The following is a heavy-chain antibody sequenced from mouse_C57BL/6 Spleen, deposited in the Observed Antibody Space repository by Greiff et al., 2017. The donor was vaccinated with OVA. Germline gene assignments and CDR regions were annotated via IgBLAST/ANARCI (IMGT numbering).Heavy chain of an antibody. CDR1: GYTFTDYY. CDR2: INPNTGGT. CDR3: ARRITWGYFDY. J-gene: IGHJ2*01. V-gene: IGHV1-26*01. Sequence: EVQLQQSGPELVKPGASVKISCKASGYTFTDYYMNWVKQSHGKSLEWIGDINPNTGGTSYNQKFKGKATLTVDKSSSTAYMELRSLTSEDSAVYYCARRITWGYFDYWGQGTTLTVSS. D-gene: IGHD1-1*01.